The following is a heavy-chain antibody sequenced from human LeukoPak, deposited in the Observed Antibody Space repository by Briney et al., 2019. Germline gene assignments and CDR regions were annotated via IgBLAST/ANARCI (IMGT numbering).Heavy chain of an antibody. CDR2: IYYSGST. CDR3: ARDLHSGSYYGIDAFDI. Sequence: SETLSLTCAVYGGSFSGYYWSWIRQPPGKGLEWIGYIYYSGSTNYNPSLKSRVTISVDTSKNQFSLKLSSVTAADTAVYYCARDLHSGSYYGIDAFDIWGRGTMVTVSS. J-gene: IGHJ3*02. D-gene: IGHD1-26*01. CDR1: GGSFSGYY. V-gene: IGHV4-59*01.